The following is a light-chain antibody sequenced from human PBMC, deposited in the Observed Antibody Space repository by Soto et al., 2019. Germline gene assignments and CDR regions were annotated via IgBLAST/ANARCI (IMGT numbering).Light chain of an antibody. CDR2: DAS. CDR3: QRYGTSFS. V-gene: IGKV3-20*01. Sequence: EIVLTQSPGTLSLSPGDGATLSCRASQSVYNNYLAWYQQKPGQAPRLLIYDASARFTGIPDRFSGSGSGTEFTLTISRLEPEDFAVYYCQRYGTSFSFGGGTKVEIK. CDR1: QSVYNNY. J-gene: IGKJ4*01.